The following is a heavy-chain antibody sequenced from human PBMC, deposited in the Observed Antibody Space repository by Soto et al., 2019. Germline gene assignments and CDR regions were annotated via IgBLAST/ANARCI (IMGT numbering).Heavy chain of an antibody. Sequence: VQLVESGGTLVQRGGSLRLSCAASGFSVTSNYMTWVRQAPGKGLECVSVIYAGGNTYYPDSVKGRFTISSDNSKNTLFLQMNNLRAEDTAVYYCARVTTFYDILTSSYALNYFDYWGQGTRVTVSS. D-gene: IGHD3-9*01. J-gene: IGHJ4*02. V-gene: IGHV3-53*01. CDR1: GFSVTSNY. CDR2: IYAGGNT. CDR3: ARVTTFYDILTSSYALNYFDY.